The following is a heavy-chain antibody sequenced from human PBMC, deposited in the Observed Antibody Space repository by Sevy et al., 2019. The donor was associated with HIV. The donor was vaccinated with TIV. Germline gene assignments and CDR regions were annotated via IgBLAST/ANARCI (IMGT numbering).Heavy chain of an antibody. CDR1: GFTFSSYW. J-gene: IGHJ4*02. V-gene: IGHV3-7*01. Sequence: GGSLRLSCAASGFTFSSYWMSWVRQAPGKGLEWVANIKQDGTEKYYVDSVKVRFTISRDNAKNSLYLQMNSLRAEDTAVYYCARDQNYYVSGSYDYWGQGTLVTVSS. D-gene: IGHD3-10*01. CDR2: IKQDGTEK. CDR3: ARDQNYYVSGSYDY.